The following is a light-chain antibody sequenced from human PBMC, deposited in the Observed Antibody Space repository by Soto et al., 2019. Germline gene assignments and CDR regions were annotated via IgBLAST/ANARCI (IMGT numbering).Light chain of an antibody. CDR3: QQYTSYSQYT. V-gene: IGKV1-5*01. CDR1: QSISGW. Sequence: DIQMTQSPSTLSASVGDRVTITCRSSQSISGWLAWYQQKPGQASKLLIYDASTLESGVPSRFSGSGSGTEFTLTISSLLREDFATYYCQQYTSYSQYTFGQGTRLEIK. J-gene: IGKJ2*01. CDR2: DAS.